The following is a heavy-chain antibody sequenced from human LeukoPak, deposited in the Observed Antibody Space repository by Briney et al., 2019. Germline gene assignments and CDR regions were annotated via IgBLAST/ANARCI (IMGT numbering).Heavy chain of an antibody. CDR2: IIPILGIA. Sequence: SVKFAGKASGGTFSSYAISWVRQALGQGLEWMGRIIPILGIANYAQKFQGRVTITADKSTSTAYMELSSLRSEDTAVYYCAGDAGDYYDSSGYSHPTFDYWGQGTLVTVSS. J-gene: IGHJ4*02. CDR1: GGTFSSYA. CDR3: AGDAGDYYDSSGYSHPTFDY. V-gene: IGHV1-69*04. D-gene: IGHD3-22*01.